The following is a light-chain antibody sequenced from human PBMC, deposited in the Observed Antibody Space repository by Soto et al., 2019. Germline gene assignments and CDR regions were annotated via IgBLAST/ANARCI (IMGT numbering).Light chain of an antibody. CDR3: QQYSIWRT. J-gene: IGKJ1*01. V-gene: IGKV3-20*01. CDR2: GAS. CDR1: ESVSSSY. Sequence: EIVMTQSPATLSVSPGQRATLSCRASESVSSSYLAWYQQKPGQAPRLLIYGASSRATGIPDRFSGSGSGTDFTLTISRLEPEDFAVYYCQQYSIWRTFGQGTKVDIK.